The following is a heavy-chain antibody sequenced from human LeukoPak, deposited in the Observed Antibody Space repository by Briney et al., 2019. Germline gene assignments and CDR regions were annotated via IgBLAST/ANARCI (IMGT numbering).Heavy chain of an antibody. Sequence: SGTLSLTCTVSGGPVSSSSYYWGWVRQSPEKGLECIGTIYYAGDTYYNPSLESRLTISVDTSKNQFSLKLRSVTAADTAVYYCATWDSGRYSQIDNWGQGTLVTVSS. CDR2: IYYAGDT. CDR3: ATWDSGRYSQIDN. V-gene: IGHV4-39*01. D-gene: IGHD1-26*01. J-gene: IGHJ4*02. CDR1: GGPVSSSSYY.